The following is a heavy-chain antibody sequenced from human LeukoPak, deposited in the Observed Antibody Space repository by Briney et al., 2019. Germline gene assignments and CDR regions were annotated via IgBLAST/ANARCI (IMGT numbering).Heavy chain of an antibody. D-gene: IGHD3-10*01. J-gene: IGHJ4*02. CDR1: GGSISSSNW. V-gene: IGHV4-4*02. CDR3: ARKESVLLWFGEAYFDY. CDR2: IYHSGST. Sequence: PSGTLSLTCAVSGGSISSSNWWSWVRQPPGKGLEWIGEIYHSGSTNYNPSLKSRVTISVDTSKNQFSLKLSSVTAADTAVYYCARKESVLLWFGEAYFDYWGQGTLVTVSS.